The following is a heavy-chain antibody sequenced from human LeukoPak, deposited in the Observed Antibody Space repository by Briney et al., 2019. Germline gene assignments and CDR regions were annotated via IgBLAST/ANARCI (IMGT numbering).Heavy chain of an antibody. D-gene: IGHD5-18*01. J-gene: IGHJ4*02. CDR3: ARGGVRGYSYGYRYFDY. CDR2: INHSGST. Sequence: SETLSLTCAVYGGSFSGYYWSWIRQPPGKGLEWIGEINHSGSTNYNPSLKSRVTISVDTSKNQFSLKLSSVTAADTAVYCCARGGVRGYSYGYRYFDYWGQGTLVTVSS. V-gene: IGHV4-34*01. CDR1: GGSFSGYY.